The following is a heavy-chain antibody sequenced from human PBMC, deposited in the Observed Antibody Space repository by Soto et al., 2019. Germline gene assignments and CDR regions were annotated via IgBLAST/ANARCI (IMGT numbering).Heavy chain of an antibody. CDR3: ARDGGHWDFDY. Sequence: QVQLVQSGAEVKKPGASVTVSCKASGYTFTSGYIHWVRQAPGEGLEWMGVMYPSGAAPTYAQKFQGGVTTTRDTSTSTVYMQLSSLRSEDTAVYFCARDGGHWDFDYWGQGTLVTVSS. CDR2: MYPSGAAP. J-gene: IGHJ4*02. V-gene: IGHV1-46*01. D-gene: IGHD3-16*01. CDR1: GYTFTSGY.